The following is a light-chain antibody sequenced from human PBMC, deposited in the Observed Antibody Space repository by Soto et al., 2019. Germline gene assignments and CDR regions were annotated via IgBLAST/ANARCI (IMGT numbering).Light chain of an antibody. CDR1: QRLKSDY. CDR3: QQYSSAPAWT. V-gene: IGKV3-20*01. J-gene: IGKJ1*01. Sequence: EVTLTQSPGSLSLSPGERATLSCRASQRLKSDYFAWYQQRRGQAPRLLIYGTSIRASGIPDRFSRSRCGTDFTLTISRLEPEDFAVYYCQQYSSAPAWTFGQGTKVEV. CDR2: GTS.